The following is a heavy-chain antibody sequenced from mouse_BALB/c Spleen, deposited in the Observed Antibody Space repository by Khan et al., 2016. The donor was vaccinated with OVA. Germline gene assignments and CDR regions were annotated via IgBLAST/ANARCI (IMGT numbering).Heavy chain of an antibody. D-gene: IGHD1-1*01. Sequence: QVQLQQSGPELVKPGASVKMSCKASGYTLTTYYIHWVKQRPGLGLEWIGWIYPGDGSSKYNEKFKGKTTLTADKSSSTAYMLLSSLTSEDSAIYFCARGYYGYLDYWGQGTALTVSS. CDR3: ARGYYGYLDY. CDR2: IYPGDGSS. CDR1: GYTLTTYY. J-gene: IGHJ2*01. V-gene: IGHV1S56*01.